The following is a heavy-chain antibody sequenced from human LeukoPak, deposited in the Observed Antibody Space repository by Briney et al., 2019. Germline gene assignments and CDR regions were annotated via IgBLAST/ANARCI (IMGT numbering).Heavy chain of an antibody. V-gene: IGHV1-46*01. CDR2: IKDSGTT. D-gene: IGHD3-16*01. CDR1: GYSFTAYH. Sequence: AAVKVSCKASGYSFTAYHTHWVRQAPGQGLEWMGIIKDSGTTIYPQKFQGRVTMTRDTSTSTVYMEVSSLRSEDTAVYYCARESPHTFYFDYWGQGTLVTVSS. CDR3: ARESPHTFYFDY. J-gene: IGHJ4*02.